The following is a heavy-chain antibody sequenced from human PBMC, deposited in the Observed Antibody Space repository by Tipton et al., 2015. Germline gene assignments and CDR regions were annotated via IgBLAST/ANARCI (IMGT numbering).Heavy chain of an antibody. CDR2: IQYSGST. J-gene: IGHJ4*02. CDR1: SDSISKYY. D-gene: IGHD4-23*01. Sequence: TLSLICSVSSDSISKYYWSWIRQPPGKELEWIGYIQYSGSTNYNPSLKSRVTISVDTSKTQFSLKMSSVTASDTAVYYCARARGRHGGLFDSWGQGILVTVSS. V-gene: IGHV4-59*01. CDR3: ARARGRHGGLFDS.